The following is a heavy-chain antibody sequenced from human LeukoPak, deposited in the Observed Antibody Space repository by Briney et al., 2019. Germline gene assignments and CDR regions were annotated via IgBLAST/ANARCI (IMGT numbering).Heavy chain of an antibody. V-gene: IGHV3-30*03. CDR3: ARDWGYCSSTSCHVFDY. CDR1: GFTLSNYG. J-gene: IGHJ4*02. Sequence: PGGSLRLSCAASGFTLSNYGMHWVRQAPGKGLEWVAVISDDGSNKYYADTVKGRFTISRDNSKNTLYLRMNSLRAEDTGVYYCARDWGYCSSTSCHVFDYWGQGTLVTVS. D-gene: IGHD2-2*01. CDR2: ISDDGSNK.